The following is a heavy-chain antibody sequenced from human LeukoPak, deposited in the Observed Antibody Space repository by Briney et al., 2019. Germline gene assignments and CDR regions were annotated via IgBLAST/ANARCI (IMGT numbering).Heavy chain of an antibody. CDR3: ARQTWRFYDNRKDYYYGMDV. CDR2: ISSTSSTI. J-gene: IGHJ6*02. Sequence: GGSLRLSCAASGFTFCSYSMHWVRQAPGKGLEWVSYISSTSSTIYYADSVKGRFTISRDNAKNSLYLQMNSLRDEDTAVYYCARQTWRFYDNRKDYYYGMDVWGQGTTVTVSS. D-gene: IGHD3-22*01. CDR1: GFTFCSYS. V-gene: IGHV3-48*02.